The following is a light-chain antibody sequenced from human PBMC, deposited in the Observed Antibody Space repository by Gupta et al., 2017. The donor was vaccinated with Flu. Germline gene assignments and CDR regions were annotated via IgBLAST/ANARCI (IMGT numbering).Light chain of an antibody. CDR1: SSNIGNNY. Sequence: QSVLPQPPSVSAAPGQQVTISSSGSSSNIGNNYVSWYQQLPGTAPKLLIYENNKRPSGIPDRFSGSKAGTSATLGMTGLQTGDEADYYGGTWDSSLSAGVFGGGTKLTVL. V-gene: IGLV1-51*02. J-gene: IGLJ3*02. CDR3: GTWDSSLSAGV. CDR2: ENN.